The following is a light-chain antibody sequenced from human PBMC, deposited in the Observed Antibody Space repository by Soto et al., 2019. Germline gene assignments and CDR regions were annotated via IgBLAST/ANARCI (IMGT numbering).Light chain of an antibody. CDR3: AAWGDNLNGWV. CDR1: SSNIGNNA. Sequence: QSVLTQPPSASGTPGQRVTISCSGSSSNIGNNAVNWYQQFPGTAPKLLIYDNIQRPSGVPDRFSGSKSGTSASLAISGLRSEDEADYYCAAWGDNLNGWVFGGGTKLTVL. V-gene: IGLV1-44*01. CDR2: DNI. J-gene: IGLJ3*02.